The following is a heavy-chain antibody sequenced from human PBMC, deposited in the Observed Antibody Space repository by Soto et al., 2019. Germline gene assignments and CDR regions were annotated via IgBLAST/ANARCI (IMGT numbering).Heavy chain of an antibody. J-gene: IGHJ4*02. D-gene: IGHD2-21*02. V-gene: IGHV1-3*01. CDR1: GYTFTSYA. CDR3: ARSIVVVTALAY. Sequence: ASVKVSCKASGYTFTSYAIHWVRQAPGQRLEWMGWINAGNGNTKYSQKFQGRVTITRDTSASTAYMELSSLRSEGTAVYYCARSIVVVTALAYWGQGTLVTVSS. CDR2: INAGNGNT.